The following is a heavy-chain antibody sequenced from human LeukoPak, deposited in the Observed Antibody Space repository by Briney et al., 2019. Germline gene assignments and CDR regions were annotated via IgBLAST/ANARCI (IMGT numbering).Heavy chain of an antibody. V-gene: IGHV4-61*02. D-gene: IGHD4-17*01. CDR1: GGSISSGSYY. Sequence: SQTLSLTCTVSGGSISSGSYYWSWVRQPAGKGLEWIGRIYTSGSTNYNPSLKSRVTISVDTSKNQFSLKLSSVTAADTAVYYCLATEEGFPFDYWGQGTLVTVSS. CDR2: IYTSGST. J-gene: IGHJ4*02. CDR3: LATEEGFPFDY.